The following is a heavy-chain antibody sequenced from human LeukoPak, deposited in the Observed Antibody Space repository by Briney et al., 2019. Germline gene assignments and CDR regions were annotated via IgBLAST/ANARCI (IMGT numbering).Heavy chain of an antibody. V-gene: IGHV3-33*01. CDR3: ARDSKPLVVPPVYCMDV. CDR1: GFTFSSYG. CDR2: IWYDGGNK. Sequence: PGGSLRLSCAASGFTFSSYGMHWVRQAPGKGLEWVAVIWYDGGNKYYADSVKGRFTISRDNSKNTLYLQMNSLRAEDTAVYYCARDSKPLVVPPVYCMDVWGKGTTVTVSS. J-gene: IGHJ6*04. D-gene: IGHD2-2*01.